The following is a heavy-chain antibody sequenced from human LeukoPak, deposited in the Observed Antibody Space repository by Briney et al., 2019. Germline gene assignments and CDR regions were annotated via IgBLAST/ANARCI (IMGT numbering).Heavy chain of an antibody. CDR2: ISGNGGST. CDR3: AKGIELWLTYFDR. J-gene: IGHJ4*02. CDR1: GFSFSSYV. Sequence: GGSQRLSCVASGFSFSSYVMNWVSQAPGTGLEWVSAISGNGGSTYYADSVKGRFTISRDNSKNTLSLQMNSLRAEDTAVYYCAKGIELWLTYFDRWGQGTLVTASS. D-gene: IGHD5-18*01. V-gene: IGHV3-23*01.